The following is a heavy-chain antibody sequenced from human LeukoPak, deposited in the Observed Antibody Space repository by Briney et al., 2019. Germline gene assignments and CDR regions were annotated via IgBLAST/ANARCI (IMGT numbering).Heavy chain of an antibody. J-gene: IGHJ4*02. CDR1: GFTFSSYW. CDR3: ASPWSREDYYFDY. V-gene: IGHV3-74*01. CDR2: INSDGSST. Sequence: GGSLRLSCAASGFTFSSYWMHWVRQAPGKGLVWVSRINSDGSSTSYADSVKGRFTISRDNAKNTLYLQMNSLRAEDTAVYYCASPWSREDYYFDYWGQGTLVTVSS. D-gene: IGHD3-3*01.